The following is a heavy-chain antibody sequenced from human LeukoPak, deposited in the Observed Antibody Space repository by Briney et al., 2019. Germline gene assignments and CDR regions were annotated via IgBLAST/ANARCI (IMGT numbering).Heavy chain of an antibody. CDR1: GFTFSNFI. V-gene: IGHV3-21*01. J-gene: IGHJ1*01. CDR2: ISSGSTYI. Sequence: PGGSLRLSCAASGFTFSNFIMNWVRQAPGKGLEWVSSISSGSTYIYYADSVKGRFTISRDNANDSLYLQMNSLRAEDTAVYYCARGYSSGFYQAAEYFQQWGQGTLVTVSS. D-gene: IGHD6-19*01. CDR3: ARGYSSGFYQAAEYFQQ.